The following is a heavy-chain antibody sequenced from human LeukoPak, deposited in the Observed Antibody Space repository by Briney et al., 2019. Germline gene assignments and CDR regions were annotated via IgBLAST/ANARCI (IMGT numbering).Heavy chain of an antibody. CDR2: IYHSGSV. V-gene: IGHV4-59*01. Sequence: PSETLSLTCTVSGDSSSHSYWSWIRQTPGKGLEWIGYIYHSGSVNYNPSLRSRVTISVDMSNNQFSLKIFSVTAADTAVYFCARGGGYNSLFDYWGQGTLVTVSS. J-gene: IGHJ4*02. CDR3: ARGGGYNSLFDY. CDR1: GDSSSHSY. D-gene: IGHD5-24*01.